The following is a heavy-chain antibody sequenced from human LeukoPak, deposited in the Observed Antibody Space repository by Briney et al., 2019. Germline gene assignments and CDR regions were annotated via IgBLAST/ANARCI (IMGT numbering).Heavy chain of an antibody. V-gene: IGHV4-39*01. CDR1: GGSISSSSYY. CDR2: IYYSGST. Sequence: SKTLSLTCTVSGGSISSSSYYWGWIRQPPGKGLEWIGSIYYSGSTYYNPSLKSRVTISVDTSKNQFSLELSSVTAADTAVYYCASRWELRLFDYWGQGTLVTVSS. J-gene: IGHJ4*02. D-gene: IGHD1-26*01. CDR3: ASRWELRLFDY.